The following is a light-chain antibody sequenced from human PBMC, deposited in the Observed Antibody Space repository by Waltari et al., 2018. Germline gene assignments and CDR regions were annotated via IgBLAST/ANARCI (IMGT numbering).Light chain of an antibody. CDR3: QKTHSVPYT. J-gene: IGKJ2*01. CDR1: QSISNS. Sequence: DIQMTQFPSSLSASVGDRVTITCRASQSISNSLNWYQPKPGKAPKLLIYGTSSLQSGDPSRFSGSGSGTDFTLTINSLQPEDIATYYCQKTHSVPYTFGQGTKLEIK. V-gene: IGKV1-39*01. CDR2: GTS.